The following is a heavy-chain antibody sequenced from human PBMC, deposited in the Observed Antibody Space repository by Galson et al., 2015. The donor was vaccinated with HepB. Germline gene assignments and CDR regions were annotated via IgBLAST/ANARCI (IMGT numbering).Heavy chain of an antibody. Sequence: SLRLSCAVSGFTVGNNYMSWVRQAPGKGLEWVSVIYSGGSTYYADSVKGRFTISRDNSKNTLYLQMNSLRVEDTAVYYCAKMGLSVAWGWFGPWGLGSLVTVSS. CDR3: AKMGLSVAWGWFGP. D-gene: IGHD2/OR15-2a*01. CDR2: IYSGGST. J-gene: IGHJ5*02. CDR1: GFTVGNNY. V-gene: IGHV3-66*01.